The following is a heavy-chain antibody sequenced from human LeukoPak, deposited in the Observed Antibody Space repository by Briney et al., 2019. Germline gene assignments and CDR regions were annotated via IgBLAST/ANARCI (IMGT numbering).Heavy chain of an antibody. D-gene: IGHD6-25*01. CDR3: ARDSAATASYFDY. V-gene: IGHV3-23*01. Sequence: SGGSLRLSCAASGFTFSSYAMSWVRQAPGKGLEWVSAISGSGGSTYYADSVKGRFTISRDNSKNTLYLQMNSLRAEDTAVYYCARDSAATASYFDYWGQGTLVTVSS. J-gene: IGHJ4*02. CDR2: ISGSGGST. CDR1: GFTFSSYA.